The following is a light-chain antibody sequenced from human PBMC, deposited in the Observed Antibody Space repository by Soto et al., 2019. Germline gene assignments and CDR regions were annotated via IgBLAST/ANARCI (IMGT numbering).Light chain of an antibody. V-gene: IGKV3-15*01. CDR1: QSVSSY. CDR2: AAS. Sequence: THSAATVSFNPDQRHTIHSRASQSVSSYLAWYQQRPGQAPRLLIYAASNRATGIPARFSGSGSGTDFIFTISSLQAEDCAVYYCQQYSKWPLTFCGGTSVDIK. J-gene: IGKJ4*01. CDR3: QQYSKWPLT.